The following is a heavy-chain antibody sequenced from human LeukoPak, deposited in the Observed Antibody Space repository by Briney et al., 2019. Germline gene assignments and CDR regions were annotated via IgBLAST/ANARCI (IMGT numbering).Heavy chain of an antibody. D-gene: IGHD5-12*01. CDR1: GFTFSSYW. Sequence: GGSLRLSCAASGFTFSSYWMSWVRQAPGKGLEWVANIKQDGSEKYYVDSVKGRFTISRDNAKDSLYLQMNSLRAEDTAVYYCARDPGSGYEEHFDYWGQGTLVTVSS. V-gene: IGHV3-7*03. J-gene: IGHJ4*02. CDR2: IKQDGSEK. CDR3: ARDPGSGYEEHFDY.